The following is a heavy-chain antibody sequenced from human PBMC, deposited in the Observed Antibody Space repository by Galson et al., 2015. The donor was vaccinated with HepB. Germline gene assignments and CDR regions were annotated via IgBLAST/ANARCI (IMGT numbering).Heavy chain of an antibody. CDR1: DYTFTSYG. D-gene: IGHD6-19*01. J-gene: IGHJ4*02. CDR3: AKGAVAGTMRL. CDR2: ISAYNGNT. Sequence: SVKVSCKASDYTFTSYGISWVRQAPGQGLEWMGWISAYNGNTNYAQRLQGRVTMTTDTSTSTAYMELRSLRAEDTAVYYCAKGAVAGTMRLWGQGTLVTVSS. V-gene: IGHV1-18*01.